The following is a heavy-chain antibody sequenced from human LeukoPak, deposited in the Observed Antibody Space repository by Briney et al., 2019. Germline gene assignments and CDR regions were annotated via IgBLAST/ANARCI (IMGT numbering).Heavy chain of an antibody. CDR1: GFTFSDYY. D-gene: IGHD3-22*01. V-gene: IGHV3-11*01. CDR2: ISSSGSTI. CDR3: ARVIRWYYYDSKRLLGSYYYYMDV. Sequence: PGGSLRLSCAASGFTFSDYYMSWIRQAPGKGLEWVSYISSSGSTIYYADSVKGRFTISRDNAKNSLYLQMNSLRAEDTAVYYCARVIRWYYYDSKRLLGSYYYYMDVWGKGTTVTISS. J-gene: IGHJ6*03.